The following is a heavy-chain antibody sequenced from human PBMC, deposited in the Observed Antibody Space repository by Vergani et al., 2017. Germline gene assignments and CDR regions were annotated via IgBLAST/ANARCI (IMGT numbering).Heavy chain of an antibody. CDR1: GGSISSGSYY. J-gene: IGHJ4*02. CDR2: IYTSGST. D-gene: IGHD2-21*01. V-gene: IGHV4-61*02. CDR3: ARGALWWLRQIDS. Sequence: QVQLQESGPGLVTPSQTLSLTCTVSGGSISSGSYYWSWIRQPAGKGLEWIGRIYTSGSTNYNPSLNSRVTMSLDTSTNPFSLNLYSVTAADTAEYYCARGALWWLRQIDSWGQGTLVTVSS.